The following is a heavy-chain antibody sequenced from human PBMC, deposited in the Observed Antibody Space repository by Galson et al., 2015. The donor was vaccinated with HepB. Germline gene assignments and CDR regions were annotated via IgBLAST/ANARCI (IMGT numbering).Heavy chain of an antibody. D-gene: IGHD3-3*01. J-gene: IGHJ6*03. CDR3: AKGGDYDFWSGYWYYYYYMDV. CDR2: ISYDGSNK. Sequence: SLRLSCAASGFTFSSYGMHWVRQAPGKGLEWVAVISYDGSNKYYADSVKGRFTISRDNSKNTLYLQMNSLRAEDTAVYYCAKGGDYDFWSGYWYYYYYMDVWGKGTTVTVSS. V-gene: IGHV3-30*18. CDR1: GFTFSSYG.